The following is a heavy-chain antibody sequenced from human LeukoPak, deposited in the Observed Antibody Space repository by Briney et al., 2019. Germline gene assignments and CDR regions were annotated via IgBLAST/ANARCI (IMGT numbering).Heavy chain of an antibody. D-gene: IGHD3-3*01. CDR3: AREPRRDGSAYYADC. Sequence: GGSLRLSCAASGFTFSSYLMHWVRQAPGKGLVWVSRINSDGSSTSYADSVKGRFTISRDSSEKMLYLQMNSLRPEDTALYYCAREPRRDGSAYYADCWGQGTLVTVSS. CDR1: GFTFSSYL. CDR2: INSDGSST. J-gene: IGHJ4*02. V-gene: IGHV3-74*01.